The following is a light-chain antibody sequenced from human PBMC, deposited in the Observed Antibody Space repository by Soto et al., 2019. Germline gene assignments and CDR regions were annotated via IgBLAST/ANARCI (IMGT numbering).Light chain of an antibody. CDR1: QSVSSSY. J-gene: IGKJ2*01. CDR3: QQFGNSPPYT. CDR2: GAS. Sequence: EIVLTQSPGTLSLSPGERATLSCRASQSVSSSYLAWYQQKPGQAPRLLIYGASSRATGIPDRFSGSGSGTDVTLTISRLEPEDFAVYYCQQFGNSPPYTFGQGTKVDIK. V-gene: IGKV3-20*01.